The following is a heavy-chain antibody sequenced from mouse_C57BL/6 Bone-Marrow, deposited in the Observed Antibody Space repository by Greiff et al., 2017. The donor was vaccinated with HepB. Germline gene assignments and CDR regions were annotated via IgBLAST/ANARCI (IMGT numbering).Heavy chain of an antibody. V-gene: IGHV5-12*01. CDR3: AMVYYDAY. CDR1: GFTFSDYY. CDR2: ISNGGGST. Sequence: EVKLVESGGGLVQPGGSLKLSCAASGFTFSDYYMYWVRQTPEKRLEWVAYISNGGGSTYYPDTVKGRFTISRDNAKNTLYLQMSRLKSEDTAMYYCAMVYYDAYWGQGTLVTVSA. J-gene: IGHJ3*01. D-gene: IGHD2-4*01.